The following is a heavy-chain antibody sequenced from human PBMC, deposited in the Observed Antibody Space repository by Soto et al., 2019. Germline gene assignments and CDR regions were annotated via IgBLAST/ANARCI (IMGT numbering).Heavy chain of an antibody. Sequence: EVQLLESGGGLVQPGGSLRLSCAASGFTFSSYAMSWVRQAPGKGLEWVSAISGSGGSTYYADSVKGRFTISRDNSKNTLYLQMNSLRAEDTAVYYCAKARAITMIVVVPTDGYFELWGRGTLVTVSS. CDR2: ISGSGGST. CDR1: GFTFSSYA. V-gene: IGHV3-23*01. CDR3: AKARAITMIVVVPTDGYFEL. D-gene: IGHD3-22*01. J-gene: IGHJ2*01.